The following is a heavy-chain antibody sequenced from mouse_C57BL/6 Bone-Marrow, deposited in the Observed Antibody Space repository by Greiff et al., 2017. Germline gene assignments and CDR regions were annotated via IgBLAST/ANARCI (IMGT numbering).Heavy chain of an antibody. J-gene: IGHJ2*01. V-gene: IGHV1-52*01. D-gene: IGHD1-1*01. CDR1: GYTFTSYW. CDR3: ARDYGSSQVDFDY. CDR2: IDPSDSDT. Sequence: QVQLQQPGAELVRPGSSVKLSCKASGYTFTSYWMHWVKQRPIQGLEWIGNIDPSDSDTHYNQKFKDKATLTVDKSSSTAYMQLSSLTAEDSAVYCCARDYGSSQVDFDYWGQGTTLTVSS.